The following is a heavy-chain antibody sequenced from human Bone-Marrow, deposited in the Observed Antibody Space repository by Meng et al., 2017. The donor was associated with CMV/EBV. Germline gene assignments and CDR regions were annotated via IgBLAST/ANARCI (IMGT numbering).Heavy chain of an antibody. D-gene: IGHD2-15*01. CDR1: GFTFSRYW. CDR3: ARDSRLGVAYYYYGMDV. CDR2: INQDGSEK. J-gene: IGHJ6*01. V-gene: IGHV3-7*01. Sequence: GESLKISCAASGFTFSRYWMSWVRQAPGKGLEWVANINQDGSEKYYVDSMKGRFTISRDNAKNSLYLQMNSLRAEDTAVYYCARDSRLGVAYYYYGMDVWGQGTTVTGYS.